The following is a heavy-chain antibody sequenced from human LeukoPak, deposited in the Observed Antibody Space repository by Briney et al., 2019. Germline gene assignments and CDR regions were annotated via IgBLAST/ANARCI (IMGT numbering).Heavy chain of an antibody. D-gene: IGHD3/OR15-3a*01. CDR2: IYYSGST. V-gene: IGHV4-31*03. CDR1: GGSISSDGYY. CDR3: ATARFLWTYAFDI. Sequence: SQTLSLTCTVSGGSISSDGYYWSWIRQHPGKGLEWIGYIYYSGSTYYNPSLKSRVTISVDTSKNQFSLKLSSVTAADTAVYYCATARFLWTYAFDIWGQGTMVTVSS. J-gene: IGHJ3*02.